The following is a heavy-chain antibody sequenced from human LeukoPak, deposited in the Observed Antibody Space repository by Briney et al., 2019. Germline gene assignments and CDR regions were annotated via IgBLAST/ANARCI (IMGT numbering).Heavy chain of an antibody. Sequence: SETLSLTCSVSGDSIGSYYWTWIRQSAGKGLEWIGYIFYSGSTNYSPSLKSRVIISVDTSNNQFSLQLRSVTAADTAIYYCARGRARDGSFPWLDSWGQGTLVTVSS. CDR2: IFYSGST. CDR3: ARGRARDGSFPWLDS. J-gene: IGHJ5*01. V-gene: IGHV4-59*01. CDR1: GDSIGSYY. D-gene: IGHD3-10*01.